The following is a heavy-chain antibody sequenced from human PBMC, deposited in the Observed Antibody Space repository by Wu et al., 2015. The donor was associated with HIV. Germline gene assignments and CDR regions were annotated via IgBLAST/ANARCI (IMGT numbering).Heavy chain of an antibody. D-gene: IGHD3-3*01. CDR3: AREMSDYSYYYMDV. Sequence: QVQLVQSGAEVKKPGASVKVSCKASGYTFTSYGITWVRQAPGQGLEWMGWISADNGNTNYAQKFQGRVTMTTDTSTSTAYMELRSLRSDDTAVYYCAREMSDYSYYYMDVWGQRDQRSPSP. CDR1: GYTFTSYG. V-gene: IGHV1-18*01. CDR2: ISADNGNT. J-gene: IGHJ6*03.